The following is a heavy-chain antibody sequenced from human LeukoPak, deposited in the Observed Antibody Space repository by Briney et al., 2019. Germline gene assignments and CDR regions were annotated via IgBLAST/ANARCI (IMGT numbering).Heavy chain of an antibody. J-gene: IGHJ6*02. CDR1: GYTFTSHV. D-gene: IGHD5-18*01. Sequence: GASVKVSCKASGYTFTSHVIHWVRQAPGPRLDWMGWIDTANGNTQNSQNFQGRVTITRDTSASTAYMELSSLRAEDTAVYYCASGVGYNYGLYYQYGMDVWGQGTTVTVSS. CDR2: IDTANGNT. CDR3: ASGVGYNYGLYYQYGMDV. V-gene: IGHV1-3*04.